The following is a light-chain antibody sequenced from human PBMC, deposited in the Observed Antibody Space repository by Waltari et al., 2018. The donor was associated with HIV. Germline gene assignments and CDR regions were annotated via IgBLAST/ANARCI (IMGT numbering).Light chain of an antibody. V-gene: IGKV1-39*01. Sequence: DIQMTQSPYSLPASIGDRVTITCRASQSISSYLNWYQQKPGKAPKLLIYGASSLQSGVPSRFSGSGSWTDFTLTISSLQPEDFATYYCQQSYSTPNTFGQGTKLEIK. CDR2: GAS. CDR3: QQSYSTPNT. CDR1: QSISSY. J-gene: IGKJ2*01.